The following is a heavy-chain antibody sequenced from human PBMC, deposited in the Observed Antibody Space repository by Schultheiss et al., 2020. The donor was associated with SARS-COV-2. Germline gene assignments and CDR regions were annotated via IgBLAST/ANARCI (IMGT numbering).Heavy chain of an antibody. CDR2: INHSGST. Sequence: SETLSLTCAVYGGSFSGYYWSWIRQPPGEGLEWIGEINHSGSTNYNPSLKSRVTISVDTSKNQFSLKLSSVTAADTAVYYCARVRIYYDSSGYYIWGWFDPWGQGTLVTVSS. CDR3: ARVRIYYDSSGYYIWGWFDP. D-gene: IGHD3-22*01. J-gene: IGHJ5*02. CDR1: GGSFSGYY. V-gene: IGHV4-34*01.